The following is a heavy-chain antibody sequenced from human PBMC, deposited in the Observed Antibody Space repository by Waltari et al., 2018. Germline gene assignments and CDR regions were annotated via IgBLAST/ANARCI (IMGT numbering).Heavy chain of an antibody. CDR3: ARAGSSGWLH. V-gene: IGHV4-34*01. J-gene: IGHJ4*02. Sequence: QVQLQQWGAGLLKPSETLSLTCAVYGGSFSGYYWSWIRQPPGKGLEWIGKIKQSGITNDNPSLKSRCTISVDTSKNQFSQKLSSVTAADTAVYYCARAGSSGWLHWGQGTLVTVSS. CDR1: GGSFSGYY. CDR2: IKQSGIT. D-gene: IGHD6-19*01.